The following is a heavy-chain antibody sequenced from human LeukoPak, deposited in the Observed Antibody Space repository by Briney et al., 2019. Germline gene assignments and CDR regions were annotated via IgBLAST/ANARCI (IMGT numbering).Heavy chain of an antibody. CDR1: GYTFTSHG. CDR3: ARDRDPDSSGYPDY. J-gene: IGHJ4*02. Sequence: ASVKVSCKASGYTFTSHGISWVRQAPGQGLEWMGWISAYNGNTNYLQRFQGRVTMTTDTSTSTAYMELRSMRSDDTAVYYCARDRDPDSSGYPDYWGQGTLVTVSS. D-gene: IGHD3-22*01. V-gene: IGHV1-18*01. CDR2: ISAYNGNT.